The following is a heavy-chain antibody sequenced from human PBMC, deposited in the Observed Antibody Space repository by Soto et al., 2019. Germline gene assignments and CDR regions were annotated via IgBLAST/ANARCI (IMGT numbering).Heavy chain of an antibody. CDR2: INPNSGGT. D-gene: IGHD1-26*01. Sequence: QVQLVQSGAEVKKPGASVKVSCKASGYTFTGYYMHWVRQAPGQGLEWMGWINPNSGGTNYAQKFKGKVTMTRDTSISQAHMGRSRLRSDDTAVYYCAIPPGELRGGGGGYYYYGMDVWGQGTTVTVSS. CDR1: GYTFTGYY. V-gene: IGHV1-2*02. J-gene: IGHJ6*02. CDR3: AIPPGELRGGGGGYYYYGMDV.